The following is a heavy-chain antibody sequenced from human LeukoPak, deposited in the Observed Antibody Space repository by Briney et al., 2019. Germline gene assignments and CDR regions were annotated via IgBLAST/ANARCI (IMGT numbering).Heavy chain of an antibody. CDR1: GGSISSYY. J-gene: IGHJ4*02. D-gene: IGHD1-26*01. CDR3: ARGSGSYDY. V-gene: IGHV4-59*01. Sequence: SETLSLTCTVSGGSISSYYWSWIRQPPGKGLEWIGYIYYSGSTNYNPSLKSRVTISVDTSKNQFSLKLSSVTAADTAVYYCARGSGSYDYWGQGTLVTVSS. CDR2: IYYSGST.